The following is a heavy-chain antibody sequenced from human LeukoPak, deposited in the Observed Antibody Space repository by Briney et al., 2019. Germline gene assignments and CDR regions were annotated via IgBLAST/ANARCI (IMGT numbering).Heavy chain of an antibody. CDR2: MNPNSGNT. D-gene: IGHD5-24*01. V-gene: IGHV1-8*01. CDR1: GYTFTIYD. J-gene: IGHJ4*02. Sequence: GASVKVSCKASGYTFTIYDINWVRQAPGKGLEWMGWMNPNSGNTGYAQKFQGRVTMTRNTSISTAYMELSSLRSEDTAVYYCARGRWLQLIDYWGQGTLVTVSS. CDR3: ARGRWLQLIDY.